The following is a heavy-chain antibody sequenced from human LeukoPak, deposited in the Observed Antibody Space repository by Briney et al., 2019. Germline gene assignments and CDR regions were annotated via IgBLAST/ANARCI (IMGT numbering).Heavy chain of an antibody. D-gene: IGHD1-26*01. CDR3: ARPQKGSYRWLYFDY. Sequence: SETLSLTCTVSGDSISNSDYYWGWIRQPPGKGLEWIALINYSGRTFYNPSLRSRVTISVDMSKNQFSLNLNSVTAADTAVYYCARPQKGSYRWLYFDYWGQGTLVTVSS. J-gene: IGHJ4*02. CDR2: INYSGRT. V-gene: IGHV4-39*01. CDR1: GDSISNSDYY.